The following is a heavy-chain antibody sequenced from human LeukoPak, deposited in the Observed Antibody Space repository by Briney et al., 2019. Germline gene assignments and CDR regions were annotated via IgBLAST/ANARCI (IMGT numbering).Heavy chain of an antibody. CDR1: GGSISSSSSY. V-gene: IGHV4-39*01. D-gene: IGHD3-10*01. Sequence: SETLSLTCTVSGGSISSSSSYWAWIRQPPGKGLEWIGRIYYSGSTYYNSSLKSRVTISVDTSKNPFSLKLSSVTAADTAVYYCARYYYGSGSYYYFDYWGQGTLVTVSS. CDR3: ARYYYGSGSYYYFDY. CDR2: IYYSGST. J-gene: IGHJ4*02.